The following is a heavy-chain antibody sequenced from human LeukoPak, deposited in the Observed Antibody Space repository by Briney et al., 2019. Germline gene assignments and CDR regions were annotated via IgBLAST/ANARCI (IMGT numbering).Heavy chain of an antibody. Sequence: ASVKVSCKASGYTFTGNHVHWVRQAPGEGLEWMGWIDPKSGDTKYVQKFQDRVAMTSDTSISTAYMELSGLRSDDTAVYFCAREADIVSFDLWGRGTLVTVSP. D-gene: IGHD3-16*02. J-gene: IGHJ2*01. CDR2: IDPKSGDT. CDR3: AREADIVSFDL. CDR1: GYTFTGNH. V-gene: IGHV1-2*02.